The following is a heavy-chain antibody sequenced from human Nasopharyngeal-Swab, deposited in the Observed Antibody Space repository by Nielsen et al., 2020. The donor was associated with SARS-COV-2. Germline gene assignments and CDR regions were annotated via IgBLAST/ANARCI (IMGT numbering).Heavy chain of an antibody. J-gene: IGHJ4*01. V-gene: IGHV4-39*02. CDR3: ARRSYYSDASAYFFDY. CDR2: TYYGGNP. CDR1: DKSISSTTHY. D-gene: IGHD3-22*01. Sequence: SETLSLTCSVSDKSISSTTHYWGWIRQPPGKGLELIGDTYYGGNPNYNPSLKSRLTISVDTSKNNFSLKLNSVTAADTAVYYCARRSYYSDASAYFFDYWGRGTLVTVSP.